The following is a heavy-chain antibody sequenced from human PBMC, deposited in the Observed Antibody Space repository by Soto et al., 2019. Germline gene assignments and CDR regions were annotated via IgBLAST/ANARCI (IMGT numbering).Heavy chain of an antibody. J-gene: IGHJ5*02. V-gene: IGHV3-15*01. CDR1: GFTFIYAG. CDR2: IKSNTDGGTT. D-gene: IGHD6-13*01. Sequence: EVQLVESGGGLVKPGGSLRLSCEASGFTFIYAGMGWVRQAPGKGLEWVGHIKSNTDGGTTDYAAPVNGRFTISRDDSKTTLYLQMSSLKTEDTAVYYCTPDPILAAAGGSDPWGQGTLVTVSS. CDR3: TPDPILAAAGGSDP.